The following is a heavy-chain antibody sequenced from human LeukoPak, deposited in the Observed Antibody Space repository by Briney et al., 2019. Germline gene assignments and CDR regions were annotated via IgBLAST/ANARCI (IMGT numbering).Heavy chain of an antibody. V-gene: IGHV1-3*01. D-gene: IGHD3-16*01. Sequence: ASVKVSCKAFGYSFTDYAMHWVRQAPGQRLEWMGWINAVNGNTKYSQKFQGRVTITRDTSASTVYMDLSSLRSGDTAVYYCARGEIVITFGSSRPGDAFNIWGQGTMVTVSS. CDR2: INAVNGNT. CDR1: GYSFTDYA. CDR3: ARGEIVITFGSSRPGDAFNI. J-gene: IGHJ3*02.